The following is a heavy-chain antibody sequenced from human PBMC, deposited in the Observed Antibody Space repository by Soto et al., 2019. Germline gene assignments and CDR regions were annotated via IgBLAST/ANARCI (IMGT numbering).Heavy chain of an antibody. CDR1: GYTFTSYG. V-gene: IGHV1-18*01. CDR2: INVYNGNT. CDR3: ARDFLYGDYVANWFDP. D-gene: IGHD4-17*01. Sequence: QVQLVQSGPEVKKPGASVKVSCKASGYTFTSYGISWVRQAPGQGLEWMGWINVYNGNTNYAQKLQGRVTMTTDTSTSTAYMALRSLRSDDTAVYYCARDFLYGDYVANWFDPWGQGTLVTVSS. J-gene: IGHJ5*02.